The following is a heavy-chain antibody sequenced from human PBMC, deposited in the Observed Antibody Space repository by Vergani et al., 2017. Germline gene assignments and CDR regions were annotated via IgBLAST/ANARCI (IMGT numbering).Heavy chain of an antibody. J-gene: IGHJ4*02. Sequence: QLQLQESGPGLVKPSETLSLTCTVSCVSISSSSYYWGWIRQPPGKGLEWIGSIYYSWSTYYNPSLKSRVTISVATSKNQFSLKLSSVTAADTAVYYCARDGGEQQLDHFDYWGQGTLVTVSS. D-gene: IGHD6-13*01. V-gene: IGHV4-39*07. CDR3: ARDGGEQQLDHFDY. CDR2: IYYSWST. CDR1: CVSISSSSYY.